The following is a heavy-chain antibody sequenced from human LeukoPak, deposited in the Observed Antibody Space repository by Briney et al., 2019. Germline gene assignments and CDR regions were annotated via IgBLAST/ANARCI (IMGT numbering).Heavy chain of an antibody. J-gene: IGHJ6*03. CDR3: ARAGVWNWNWSYYYMDV. V-gene: IGHV4-39*07. CDR2: IYYSGST. CDR1: GGTISSSRYH. D-gene: IGHD1-7*01. Sequence: SETLSLICTVSGGTISSSRYHWGWIRQPPGKGLEWIGSIYYSGSTYYNPSLKSRVTISVDTSKNQFSLKLSSVTAADTAVYYCARAGVWNWNWSYYYMDVWGKGTTVTVSS.